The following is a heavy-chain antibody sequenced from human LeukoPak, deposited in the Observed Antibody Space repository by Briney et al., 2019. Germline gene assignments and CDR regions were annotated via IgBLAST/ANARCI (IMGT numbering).Heavy chain of an antibody. V-gene: IGHV1-3*01. CDR1: GYTFTNYA. D-gene: IGHD3-3*02. CDR3: VSGIALSHWHYFDY. Sequence: ASVKVSCKASGYTFTNYAMYWVRQAPGQRLEWMGWINAGTGNTKYSQKFQGRVTITRDTSASTAYMELSSLRSEDTAVYYCVSGIALSHWHYFDYWGREPWSPSPQ. J-gene: IGHJ4*02. CDR2: INAGTGNT.